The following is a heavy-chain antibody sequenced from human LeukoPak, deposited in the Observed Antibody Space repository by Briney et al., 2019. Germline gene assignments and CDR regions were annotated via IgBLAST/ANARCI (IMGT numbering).Heavy chain of an antibody. V-gene: IGHV1-2*02. D-gene: IGHD2-15*01. Sequence: ASVKVSCKASGYTFTDYYMHWVRQAPGQGLEWMGWINPNSGDTNHAQNFQGRVTSTRDTSISTAYMELSSLRSDDSAVYYCAGEYCSGGSCRQGFDYWGQGTLVTVSS. CDR2: INPNSGDT. CDR3: AGEYCSGGSCRQGFDY. J-gene: IGHJ4*02. CDR1: GYTFTDYY.